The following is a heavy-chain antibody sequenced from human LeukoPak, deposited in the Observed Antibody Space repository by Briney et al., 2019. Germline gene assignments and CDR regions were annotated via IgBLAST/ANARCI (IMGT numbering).Heavy chain of an antibody. CDR1: GFPFSSYA. J-gene: IGHJ5*02. Sequence: GGSLRLSCAASGFPFSSYAMSWVRQAPGKGLVGVSAISGSGGSTYYADSVKGRFTISRDTSKNTLYLQMSSLRAEDTAVYYCAKDSPTSRYQLLSPWFDPWGQGTLVTVSS. V-gene: IGHV3-23*01. CDR2: ISGSGGST. CDR3: AKDSPTSRYQLLSPWFDP. D-gene: IGHD2-2*01.